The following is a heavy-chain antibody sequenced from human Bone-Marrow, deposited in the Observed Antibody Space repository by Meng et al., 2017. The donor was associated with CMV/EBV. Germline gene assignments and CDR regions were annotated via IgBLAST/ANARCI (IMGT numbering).Heavy chain of an antibody. CDR1: GFTFSSYG. CDR3: AKEPPYYYGSGSRGWFDP. CDR2: IRYDGSNK. V-gene: IGHV3-30*02. Sequence: GGSLRLSCAASGFTFSSYGIHWVRQAPGKGLEWVAFIRYDGSNKYYADSVKGRFTISRDNSKNTLYLQMNSLRAEDTAVYYCAKEPPYYYGSGSRGWFDPWGQGTRVTGSS. J-gene: IGHJ5*02. D-gene: IGHD3-10*01.